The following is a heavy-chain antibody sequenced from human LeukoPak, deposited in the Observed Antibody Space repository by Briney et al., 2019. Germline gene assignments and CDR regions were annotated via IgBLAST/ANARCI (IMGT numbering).Heavy chain of an antibody. Sequence: PGGSLRLSCAASGFTFSSYAISWVRQAPGQGLEWMGGIIPIFATANYAQKFQGRVTITADESTSTAYMELSSLRSEDTAVYYCARGPITTRSHFDYWGQGTLVTVSS. CDR3: ARGPITTRSHFDY. CDR1: GFTFSSYA. J-gene: IGHJ4*02. V-gene: IGHV1-69*01. CDR2: IIPIFATA. D-gene: IGHD3-22*01.